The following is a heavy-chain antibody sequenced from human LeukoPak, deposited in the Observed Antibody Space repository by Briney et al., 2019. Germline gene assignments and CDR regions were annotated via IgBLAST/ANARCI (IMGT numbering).Heavy chain of an antibody. CDR3: ARVAAHSSWYSYFQH. Sequence: SETLSLTCAVYGGSFSGHYWSWIRQPPGKGLEWIGEINHSGSTNYNPSLKSRVTISVDTSKNQFSLKLSSVTAADTAVYYCARVAAHSSWYSYFQHWGQGTLVTVSS. D-gene: IGHD6-13*01. V-gene: IGHV4-34*01. CDR1: GGSFSGHY. CDR2: INHSGST. J-gene: IGHJ1*01.